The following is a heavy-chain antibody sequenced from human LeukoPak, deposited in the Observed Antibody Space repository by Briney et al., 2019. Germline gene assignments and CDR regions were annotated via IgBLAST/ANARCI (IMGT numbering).Heavy chain of an antibody. Sequence: GGSLRLSCAASAFTFSGYSMNWVRQAPGKGLEWVSSISSSSSYIYYADSVKGRFTISRDNAKNSLYLQMNSLRAEDTAVYYCARAGSSSWSYFDYWGQGTLVTVSS. CDR3: ARAGSSSWSYFDY. J-gene: IGHJ4*02. V-gene: IGHV3-21*01. CDR2: ISSSSSYI. D-gene: IGHD6-13*01. CDR1: AFTFSGYS.